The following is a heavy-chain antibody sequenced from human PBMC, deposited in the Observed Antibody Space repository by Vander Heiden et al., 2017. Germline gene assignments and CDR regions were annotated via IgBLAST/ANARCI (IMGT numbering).Heavy chain of an antibody. J-gene: IGHJ4*02. CDR3: ARVARFAGSYYNYFDT. CDR1: GYTFTTYA. Sequence: QGQVVQSGAEVKKPGASVRVSCKASGYTFTTYAINWVRQASGQGIEWMGWMDPKTGETGYAQRFQGRVTMTRNISRSTAYMELSGLRSEDTAVYFCARVARFAGSYYNYFDTWGQGSLVTVSS. CDR2: MDPKTGET. V-gene: IGHV1-8*01. D-gene: IGHD1-26*01.